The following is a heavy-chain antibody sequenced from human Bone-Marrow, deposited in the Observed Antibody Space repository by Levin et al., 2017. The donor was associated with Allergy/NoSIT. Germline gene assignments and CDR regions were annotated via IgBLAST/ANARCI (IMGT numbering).Heavy chain of an antibody. CDR1: GFIVRNNY. Sequence: PPGGSLRLSCAGSGFIVRNNYMSWVRQAPGKGLEWVSVIYSDDKNIYYADSVKGRFTISRDNSKNTLYLQMNSLRVEDTAVYHCARSMAPANFQSWGQGTLVTVSS. CDR3: ARSMAPANFQS. CDR2: IYSDDKNI. D-gene: IGHD2-8*01. V-gene: IGHV3-66*02. J-gene: IGHJ1*01.